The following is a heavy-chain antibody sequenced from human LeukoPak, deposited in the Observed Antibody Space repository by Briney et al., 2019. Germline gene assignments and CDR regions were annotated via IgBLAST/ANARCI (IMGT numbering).Heavy chain of an antibody. CDR2: ISGSGIST. J-gene: IGHJ4*02. V-gene: IGHV3-23*01. CDR3: AKGDNDILTDYYNSFDY. Sequence: GGSLRLSCAASGFTFRSYAMGWVRQAPGKGLEWVSTISGSGISTYYSDSVKGRFTISRDNSKNTLYLQVNSLRAEDTAIYYCAKGDNDILTDYYNSFDYWGQGTLVTVSS. CDR1: GFTFRSYA. D-gene: IGHD3-9*01.